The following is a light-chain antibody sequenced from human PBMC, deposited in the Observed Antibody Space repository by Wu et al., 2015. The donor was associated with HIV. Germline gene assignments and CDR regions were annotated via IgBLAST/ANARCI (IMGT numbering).Light chain of an antibody. V-gene: IGKV3-20*01. CDR3: QQYDDSPPWT. J-gene: IGKJ1*01. CDR1: QRISANY. CDR2: GVS. Sequence: EIVLTQSPATLSLSPGERATLSCTASQRISANYVAWYQQKPGQAPRLLVFGVSNRATGIPTRFSGSGSGTDFTLTISRLETEDFAVYYCQQYDDSPPWTFGQGTRVE.